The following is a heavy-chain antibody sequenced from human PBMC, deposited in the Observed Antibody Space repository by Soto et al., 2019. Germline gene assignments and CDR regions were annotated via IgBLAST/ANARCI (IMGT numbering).Heavy chain of an antibody. Sequence: SGPTLVNPTQTLTLTCTFSGFSLSTSGVGVGWIRQPPGKALEWLALIYWEDDKRYSPSLKSRLTITKETSKNQVVLTMTNMDPVDTATYYCARNRQADYGSGSYYNVAFDYWGQGTLVTVSS. CDR1: GFSLSTSGVG. J-gene: IGHJ4*02. D-gene: IGHD3-10*01. CDR2: IYWEDDK. V-gene: IGHV2-5*02. CDR3: ARNRQADYGSGSYYNVAFDY.